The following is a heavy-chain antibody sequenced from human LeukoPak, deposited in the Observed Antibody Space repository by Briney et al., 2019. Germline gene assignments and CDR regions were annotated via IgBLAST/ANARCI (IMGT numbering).Heavy chain of an antibody. D-gene: IGHD5-12*01. J-gene: IGHJ2*01. V-gene: IGHV4-59*08. Sequence: SETLSLTCIVSGGSISSSYWSWIRQTPGKRLQWIGYIHDSGESNNNPSLKSRVTISVDTSKNQFSLKLTSVTAADTAMYYCARRGPNSGYARGWNFDLWGRGTLVTVSS. CDR3: ARRGPNSGYARGWNFDL. CDR2: IHDSGES. CDR1: GGSISSSY.